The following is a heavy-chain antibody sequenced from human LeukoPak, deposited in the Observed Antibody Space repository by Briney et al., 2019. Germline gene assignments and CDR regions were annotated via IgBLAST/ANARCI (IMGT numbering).Heavy chain of an antibody. CDR1: GFTVSSNY. J-gene: IGHJ4*02. CDR2: IYSGGST. Sequence: GGSLRLSCAASGFTVSSNYMSWVRQAPGKGLEWVSVIYSGGSTYYADSVKGRFTISRDNSKNTLYLQMNSLRAEDTAVYYCARHRRSSGWSDFDYWGQGTLVTVSS. V-gene: IGHV3-66*04. CDR3: ARHRRSSGWSDFDY. D-gene: IGHD6-19*01.